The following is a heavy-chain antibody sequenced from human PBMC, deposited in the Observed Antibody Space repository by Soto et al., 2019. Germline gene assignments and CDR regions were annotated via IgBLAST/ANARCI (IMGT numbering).Heavy chain of an antibody. CDR2: IYYTGST. V-gene: IGHV4-59*01. J-gene: IGHJ4*02. CDR1: GGSLSSYW. Sequence: SETLSLTCTVSGGSLSSYWWSWIRQPPGKGLEWIGYIYYTGSTNYNPSLKSRVTISLDASKNQFSLKLNSATAADTAVYYCARGTGASGTYHYFFDYWGPGTLVTVSS. D-gene: IGHD3-10*01. CDR3: ARGTGASGTYHYFFDY.